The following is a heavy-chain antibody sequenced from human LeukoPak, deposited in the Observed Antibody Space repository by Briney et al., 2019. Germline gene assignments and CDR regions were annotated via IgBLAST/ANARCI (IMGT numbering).Heavy chain of an antibody. J-gene: IGHJ4*02. D-gene: IGHD3-10*01. CDR3: ASPPGSFRD. V-gene: IGHV3-30-3*01. CDR1: GFTFSSYA. Sequence: PGGSLRLSCAASGFTFSSYAMHWVRQAPGKGLEWVAVISYDGSNKYYAGSVKGRFTISRDNSKNTLYLQMNSLRAEDTAVYYCASPPGSFRDRGQGTLVTVSS. CDR2: ISYDGSNK.